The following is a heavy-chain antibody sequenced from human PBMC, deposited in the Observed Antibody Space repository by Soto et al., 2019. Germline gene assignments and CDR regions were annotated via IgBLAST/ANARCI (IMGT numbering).Heavy chain of an antibody. J-gene: IGHJ4*02. V-gene: IGHV3-64*01. CDR3: AREGRDGSSYYFDH. Sequence: EVQLVESGGGLVQPGGSLRLSCAASGFTFSSYAMHWVRQAPGKGLEYVSAISSNGGSTYYGNSVKGRFTISRDNSKNPLYLQMGSQGAEEMAGYYCAREGRDGSSYYFDHWGQGTLVTVSS. D-gene: IGHD2-15*01. CDR2: ISSNGGST. CDR1: GFTFSSYA.